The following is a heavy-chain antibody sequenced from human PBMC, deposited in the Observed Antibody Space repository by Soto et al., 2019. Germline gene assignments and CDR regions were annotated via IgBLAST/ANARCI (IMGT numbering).Heavy chain of an antibody. Sequence: ASVKVSCKASGYTFTENQIHWLRRAPGQRLEWMGRIDPKSGDTTFAQTYQGRVTMTRDTSSNTVYMELRSLRSDDTAVYYCARGEPGANYPYYFDYWGQGTLVTVSS. CDR1: GYTFTENQ. V-gene: IGHV1-2*02. CDR2: IDPKSGDT. D-gene: IGHD1-26*01. CDR3: ARGEPGANYPYYFDY. J-gene: IGHJ4*02.